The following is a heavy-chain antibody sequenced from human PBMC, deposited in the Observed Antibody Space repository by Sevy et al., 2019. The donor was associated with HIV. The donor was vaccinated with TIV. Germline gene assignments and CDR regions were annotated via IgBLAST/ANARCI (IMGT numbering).Heavy chain of an antibody. CDR1: YGAFSGYY. CDR3: ARSPPVVVVPGAPRWFDP. Sequence: SKTLSLTCAVHYGAFSGYYWNWIRQVPGKGLEWIGEINESGITYYNPSLKSRVTISVDTSKKQFSLKLNSVTAVDSAVYFCARSPPVVVVPGAPRWFDPWGQGTLVTVSS. CDR2: INESGIT. V-gene: IGHV4-34*01. J-gene: IGHJ5*02. D-gene: IGHD2-2*01.